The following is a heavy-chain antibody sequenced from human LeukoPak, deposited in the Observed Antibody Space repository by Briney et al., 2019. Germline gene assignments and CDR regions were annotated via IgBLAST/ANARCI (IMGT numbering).Heavy chain of an antibody. V-gene: IGHV3-15*01. CDR3: TTHRGEWVLDS. J-gene: IGHJ4*02. Sequence: GGSLRLSCAASGYTFSNVWMSWVRQVPGKGLEWVGRIISIGGGGTSDYPAPVKGRFTISRDDSKNTVYLQMNSLKTEDTAVYYCTTHRGEWVLDSWGQGTLVTVSS. D-gene: IGHD3-16*01. CDR1: GYTFSNVW. CDR2: IISIGGGGTS.